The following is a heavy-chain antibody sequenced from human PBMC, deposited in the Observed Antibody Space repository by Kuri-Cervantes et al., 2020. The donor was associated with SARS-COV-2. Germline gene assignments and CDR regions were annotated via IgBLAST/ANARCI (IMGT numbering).Heavy chain of an antibody. CDR3: YCAPKEGFDS. V-gene: IGHV1-8*01. D-gene: IGHD2-21*01. CDR2: VKTNSGNT. Sequence: ASVKVSCKAPETTFPNYDINWVRQATGQGLEWMGMVKTNSGNTLYAQIFQGRVTMTRDTSTSIVYMELSSLTPEDTAIYYCYCAPKEGFDSWGQGTLVTVSS. J-gene: IGHJ4*02. CDR1: ETTFPNYD.